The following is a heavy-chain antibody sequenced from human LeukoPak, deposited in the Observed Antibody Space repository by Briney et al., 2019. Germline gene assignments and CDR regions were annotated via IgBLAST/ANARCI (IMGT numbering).Heavy chain of an antibody. D-gene: IGHD2/OR15-2a*01. V-gene: IGHV1-8*02. CDR1: GGTFSSYA. CDR2: MNPVSGNA. Sequence: ASVKVSCKASGGTFSSYAISWVRQAPGQGLEWMGWMNPVSGNAGSAQKFQGRVTLTRDTSISTAYMELSSLRSEDTAVYYCARDPRDNTRGAFDIWGQGTMVTVSS. J-gene: IGHJ3*02. CDR3: ARDPRDNTRGAFDI.